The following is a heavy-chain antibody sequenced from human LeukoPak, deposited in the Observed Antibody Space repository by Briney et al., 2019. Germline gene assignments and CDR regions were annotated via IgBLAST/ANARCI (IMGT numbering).Heavy chain of an antibody. V-gene: IGHV3-30-3*01. D-gene: IGHD1-26*01. CDR2: ISYDGSNK. Sequence: EGSLRLSCAASGFTFSSYAMHWVRQAPGKGLEWVAVISYDGSNKYYADSVKGRFTISRDNSKNTLYLQMNSLRAEDTAVYYCAREDSGSYHYYFDYWGQGTLVTVSS. CDR3: AREDSGSYHYYFDY. CDR1: GFTFSSYA. J-gene: IGHJ4*02.